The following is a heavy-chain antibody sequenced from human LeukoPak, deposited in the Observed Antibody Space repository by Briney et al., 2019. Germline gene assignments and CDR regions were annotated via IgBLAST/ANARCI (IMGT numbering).Heavy chain of an antibody. D-gene: IGHD6-19*01. J-gene: IGHJ4*02. CDR2: IYHSGNT. CDR3: ASTRRSAVAVRFDS. CDR1: GASMSTNY. V-gene: IGHV4-4*09. Sequence: SETLSLTCNVSGASMSTNYWSWIRQPPGKGLEWIGYIYHSGNTNYSPSLESRVTMSVDESKNQFSLRVHFVSAADTAVYYCASTRRSAVAVRFDSWGQGTLVTVSS.